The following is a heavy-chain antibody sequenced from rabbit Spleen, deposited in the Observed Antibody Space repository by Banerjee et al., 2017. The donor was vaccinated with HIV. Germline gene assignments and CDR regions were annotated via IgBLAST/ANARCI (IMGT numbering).Heavy chain of an antibody. V-gene: IGHV1S40*01. CDR3: ARDTGSSFSSYGMDL. CDR2: IDAGSSGFT. Sequence: LVEYGGDLVQPGASLTLTCTASGVSFSFSSYMCWVRQAPGKGLEWIACIDAGSSGFTYFATWAKGRFTISKTSSTTVTLEMTRLTVADPATYFCARDTGSSFSSYGMDLWGPGTLVTVS. D-gene: IGHD8-1*01. J-gene: IGHJ6*01. CDR1: GVSFSFSSY.